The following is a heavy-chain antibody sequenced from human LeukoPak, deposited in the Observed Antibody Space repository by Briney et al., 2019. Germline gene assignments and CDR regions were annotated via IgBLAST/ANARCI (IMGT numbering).Heavy chain of an antibody. CDR3: ARDHYYDSAFDI. CDR2: ISTSCNTK. D-gene: IGHD3-22*01. J-gene: IGHJ3*02. Sequence: HSGGSLRLSCAASGFTLSSYSMNWVRQGPGKALEWVSHISTSCNTKYYADSVKGRFTISRDSAKTSLFLEMNSLRAEDTAVYYCARDHYYDSAFDIWGQGTMVTVSS. CDR1: GFTLSSYS. V-gene: IGHV3-48*01.